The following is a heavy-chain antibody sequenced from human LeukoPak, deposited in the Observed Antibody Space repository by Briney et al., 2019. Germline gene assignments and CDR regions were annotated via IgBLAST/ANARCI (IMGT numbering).Heavy chain of an antibody. J-gene: IGHJ3*02. V-gene: IGHV3-23*01. CDR2: ISGRGGSI. CDR3: AKDRSTSCRRCRNDCDM. Sequence: GGSLRLSCAASGYTFRNYAMSWVREAPGTGLEWVSNISGRGGSIYFADSLKGRFTISRDNSKNTLYLQMNSLRAEDTAVYYCAKDRSTSCRRCRNDCDMWGQGTRVTV. D-gene: IGHD2-2*01. CDR1: GYTFRNYA.